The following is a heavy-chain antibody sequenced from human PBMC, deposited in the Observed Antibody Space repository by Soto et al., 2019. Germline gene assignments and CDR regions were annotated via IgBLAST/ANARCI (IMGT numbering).Heavy chain of an antibody. CDR3: ARLRYDSSGYSPRFDP. CDR1: GGSISSYY. V-gene: IGHV4-59*08. J-gene: IGHJ5*02. D-gene: IGHD3-22*01. Sequence: PSETPSLTRTVPGGSISSYYWGWVPEPPGKGLEWIGYIYYSGSTNYNPSLKSRVTISVDTSKNQFSLKLSSVTAADTAVYYCARLRYDSSGYSPRFDPWGQGTLVTVS. CDR2: IYYSGST.